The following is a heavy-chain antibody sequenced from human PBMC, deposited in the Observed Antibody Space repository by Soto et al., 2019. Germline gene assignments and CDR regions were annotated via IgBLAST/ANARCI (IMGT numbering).Heavy chain of an antibody. CDR3: ARAPWDIVVVPAALDWWYFAL. Sequence: GSLRLSCAASGFTFSSYWMHWVRQAPGKGLVWVSRINSDGSSTSYADSVKGRFTISRDNAKNTLYLQMNSLRAEDTAVYYCARAPWDIVVVPAALDWWYFALWGRGTLVTVSS. CDR1: GFTFSSYW. CDR2: INSDGSST. V-gene: IGHV3-74*01. J-gene: IGHJ2*01. D-gene: IGHD2-2*01.